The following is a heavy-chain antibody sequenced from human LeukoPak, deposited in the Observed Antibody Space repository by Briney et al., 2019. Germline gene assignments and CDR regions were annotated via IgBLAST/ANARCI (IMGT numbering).Heavy chain of an antibody. CDR2: VSGSSSGSTSII. Sequence: GGSLRLSCEFSGIIFSTYAMSWVRQAPGKGVEWISYVSGSSSGSTSIIHYADSVKGRFTISRDNAKNSLHLQMDSLSAEDTAVYYCARDFWSGYYTEDWGQGALVIASS. CDR3: ARDFWSGYYTED. V-gene: IGHV3-48*04. D-gene: IGHD3-3*01. J-gene: IGHJ4*02. CDR1: GIIFSTYA.